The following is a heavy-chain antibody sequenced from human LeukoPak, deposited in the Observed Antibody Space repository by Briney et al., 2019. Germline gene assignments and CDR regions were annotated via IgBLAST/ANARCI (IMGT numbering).Heavy chain of an antibody. CDR3: ARTTEGYAGGPGYSYYYYMDV. V-gene: IGHV1-2*02. Sequence: GASVKVSCKASGYTFTGYYMHWVRQAPGQGLEWMGWINPNSGGTNYAQKFQGRVTMTRDTSISTAYMELSRLRSDDTAVYYCARTTEGYAGGPGYSYYYYMDVWGKGTTVTISS. D-gene: IGHD5-12*01. CDR2: INPNSGGT. CDR1: GYTFTGYY. J-gene: IGHJ6*03.